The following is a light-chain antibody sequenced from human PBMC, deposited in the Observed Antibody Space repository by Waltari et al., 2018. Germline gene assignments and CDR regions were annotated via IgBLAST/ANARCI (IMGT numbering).Light chain of an antibody. J-gene: IGKJ1*01. Sequence: EIVLTQSPDFQSVTPEEKVTITCRTSQSIGSRLHWFQQKPNQSPKLLIKYASQSISGVPSRFSGSGSGTDFTLTINSLEAEDAAVYYCHQIASLPRTFGPGTKVEIK. CDR1: QSIGSR. V-gene: IGKV6D-21*02. CDR2: YAS. CDR3: HQIASLPRT.